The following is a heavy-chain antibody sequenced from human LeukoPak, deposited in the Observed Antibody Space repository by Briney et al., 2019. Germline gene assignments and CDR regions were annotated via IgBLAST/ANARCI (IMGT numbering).Heavy chain of an antibody. Sequence: SETLSLTCAVSGGSISSGIYYWSWIRQPPGKGLEWIGEINHSGSTNYNPSLKSRVTISVDTSKNQFSLKLSSVTAADTAVYYCARDSSGYYAWGYWGQGTLVTVSS. CDR3: ARDSSGYYAWGY. V-gene: IGHV4-39*07. D-gene: IGHD3-22*01. CDR1: GGSISSGIYY. J-gene: IGHJ4*02. CDR2: INHSGST.